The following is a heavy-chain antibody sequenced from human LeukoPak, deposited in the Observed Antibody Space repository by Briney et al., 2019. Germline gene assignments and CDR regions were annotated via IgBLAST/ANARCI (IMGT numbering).Heavy chain of an antibody. Sequence: GGPLRLSCAASGFTVSSNYMSWVRQAPGKGLEWVSVIYSGGSTYYADSVKGRFTISRDNSKNTLYLQMNSLRAEDTAVYYCLYGSGSYAFDIWGQGTMVTVSS. J-gene: IGHJ3*02. D-gene: IGHD3-10*01. CDR3: LYGSGSYAFDI. CDR2: IYSGGST. V-gene: IGHV3-53*01. CDR1: GFTVSSNY.